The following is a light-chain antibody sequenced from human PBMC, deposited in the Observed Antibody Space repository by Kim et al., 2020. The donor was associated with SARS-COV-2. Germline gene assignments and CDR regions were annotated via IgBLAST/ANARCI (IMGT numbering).Light chain of an antibody. CDR1: RSDVGAYNY. CDR3: SSYTSSSILV. J-gene: IGLJ2*01. Sequence: GQSITISCTGTRSDVGAYNYVSWYQQHPGKAPKLMIYDVSNRPSGVSNRFSGSKSGNTASLTISGLQPEDEADYYCSSYTSSSILVFCGGTQLTVL. CDR2: DVS. V-gene: IGLV2-14*03.